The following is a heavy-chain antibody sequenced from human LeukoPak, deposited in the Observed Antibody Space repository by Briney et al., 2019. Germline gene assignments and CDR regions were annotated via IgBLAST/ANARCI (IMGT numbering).Heavy chain of an antibody. Sequence: ASVKVSCKASGYTFTSYDINWVRQATGQGLEWMGWMNPNSGNTGYAQKFQGRVTITRNTSISTAYMELSSLRAEDTAVYYCARDPGYSSNNWFDPWGQGTPVTDSS. CDR1: GYTFTSYD. V-gene: IGHV1-8*03. J-gene: IGHJ5*02. CDR2: MNPNSGNT. CDR3: ARDPGYSSNNWFDP. D-gene: IGHD6-19*01.